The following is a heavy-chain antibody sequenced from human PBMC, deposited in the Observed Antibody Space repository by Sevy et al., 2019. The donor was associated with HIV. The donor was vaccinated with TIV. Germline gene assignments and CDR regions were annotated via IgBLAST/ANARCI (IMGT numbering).Heavy chain of an antibody. CDR2: ISTDDGST. D-gene: IGHD3-10*01. Sequence: GGSLRLSCAASGFSFSDYYMTWIRQAPGKGLEWVSFISTDDGSTYYADSVKGRFTISTDSAKTSVYLQMSSLRGEDTAVYYCARGARGVWARSPDFWGQGTLVTVSS. V-gene: IGHV3-11*04. J-gene: IGHJ4*02. CDR3: ARGARGVWARSPDF. CDR1: GFSFSDYY.